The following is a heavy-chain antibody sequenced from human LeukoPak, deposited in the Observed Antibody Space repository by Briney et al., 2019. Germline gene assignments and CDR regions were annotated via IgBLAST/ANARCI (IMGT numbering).Heavy chain of an antibody. D-gene: IGHD3-16*01. J-gene: IGHJ6*02. Sequence: GGSLRLSCAASGFTFSSYSMNWVRQAPGKGLEWVSSISSSSYIYYADSVKGRFTISRDNAKNSLYLQMNSLRAEDTAVYYCARDKGGAFYGMDVWGQGTTVTVSS. CDR3: ARDKGGAFYGMDV. CDR1: GFTFSSYS. CDR2: ISSSSYI. V-gene: IGHV3-21*01.